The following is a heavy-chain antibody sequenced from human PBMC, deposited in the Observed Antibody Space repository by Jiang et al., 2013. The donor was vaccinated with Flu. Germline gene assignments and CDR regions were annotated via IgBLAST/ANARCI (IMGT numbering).Heavy chain of an antibody. Sequence: TCTVSGDSVASGNSYWTWIRQPPGKGLEWIGYMYYGGTTYYNPSLTNRAAISAGTSKSQFSLELSSVTVADTATYYCARGAFYYRSGKFDSWGQGALVIVSS. CDR2: MYYGGTT. J-gene: IGHJ4*02. D-gene: IGHD3-10*01. CDR3: ARGAFYYRSGKFDS. CDR1: GDSVASGNSY. V-gene: IGHV4-30-4*01.